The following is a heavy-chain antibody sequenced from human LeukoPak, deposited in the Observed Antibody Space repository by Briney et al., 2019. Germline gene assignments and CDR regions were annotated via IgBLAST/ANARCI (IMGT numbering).Heavy chain of an antibody. CDR3: ARGAKYCSSTSCYFSVYYMDV. CDR1: GYTFTGYY. V-gene: IGHV1-2*02. CDR2: INPNSGGT. J-gene: IGHJ6*03. Sequence: ASVKVSCKASGYTFTGYYMHWVRQAPGQGLEWMGWINPNSGGTNYAQKFQGRVTITRNTSISTAYMELSSLRSEDTAVYYCARGAKYCSSTSCYFSVYYMDVWGKGTTVTVSS. D-gene: IGHD2-2*01.